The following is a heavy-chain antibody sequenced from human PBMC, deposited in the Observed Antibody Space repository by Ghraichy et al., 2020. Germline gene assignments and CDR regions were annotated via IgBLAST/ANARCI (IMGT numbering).Heavy chain of an antibody. CDR1: GYTFTSYG. CDR3: ARDLVDCSSTSCENWFDP. CDR2: ISAYNGNT. J-gene: IGHJ5*02. V-gene: IGHV1-18*01. Sequence: ASVKVSCKASGYTFTSYGISWVRQAPGQGLEWMGWISAYNGNTNYAQKLQGRVTMTTDTSTSTAYMELRSLRSDDTAVYYCARDLVDCSSTSCENWFDPWGQGTLVTVSS. D-gene: IGHD2-2*01.